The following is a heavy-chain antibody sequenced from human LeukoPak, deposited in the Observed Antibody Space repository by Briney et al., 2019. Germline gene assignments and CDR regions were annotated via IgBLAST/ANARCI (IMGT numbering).Heavy chain of an antibody. CDR1: GGSFSGYY. Sequence: SETLSLTCAVYGGSFSGYYWSWIRQHPGKGLEWIGYIYYSGSTYYNPSLKSRVTISVDTSKNQFSLKLSSVTAADTAVYYCARDGIAAAGSLDYWGQGTLVTVSS. J-gene: IGHJ4*02. D-gene: IGHD6-13*01. V-gene: IGHV4-31*11. CDR3: ARDGIAAAGSLDY. CDR2: IYYSGST.